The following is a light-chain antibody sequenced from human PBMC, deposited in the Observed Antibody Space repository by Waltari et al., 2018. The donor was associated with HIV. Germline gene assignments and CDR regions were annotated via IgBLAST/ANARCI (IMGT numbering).Light chain of an antibody. Sequence: SVLTQPPSASGTPGQRVTISCSGSSSNVGSNYVPWYQQLPRTAPKLLIYRNNRRPSGVPDRFSGSKSGTSASLAISGLRSEDEADYYCAVWDDTLSGHLVFGGGTKLTVL. CDR3: AVWDDTLSGHLV. V-gene: IGLV1-47*01. CDR2: RNN. CDR1: SSNVGSNY. J-gene: IGLJ2*01.